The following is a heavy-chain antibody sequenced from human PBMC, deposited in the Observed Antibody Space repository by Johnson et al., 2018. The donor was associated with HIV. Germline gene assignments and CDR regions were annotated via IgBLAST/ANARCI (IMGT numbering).Heavy chain of an antibody. CDR1: ELTSSNYA. V-gene: IGHV3-23*04. D-gene: IGHD1-26*01. Sequence: VQLVESGGGVVQPGRSLRLSCVASELTSSNYAISWVRQAPGQGLEWVSAISASGRDIYYGDSVKGRFTISRDNSKNTLYLQMNSLRAEDTAVYYCAKGPWDLPHAFNIWGRGTMVIVSS. CDR2: ISASGRDI. CDR3: AKGPWDLPHAFNI. J-gene: IGHJ3*02.